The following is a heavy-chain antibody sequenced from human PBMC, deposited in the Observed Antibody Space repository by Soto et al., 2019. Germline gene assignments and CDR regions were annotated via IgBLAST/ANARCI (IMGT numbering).Heavy chain of an antibody. J-gene: IGHJ6*02. CDR3: ARGPYSSGWDYYYYGMDV. D-gene: IGHD6-19*01. CDR1: GGSISSSNW. V-gene: IGHV4-4*02. Sequence: PSETLSLTCAVSGGSISSSNWWSWVRQPPGEGLEWIGEIYHSGSTNYNPSLKSRVTISVDKSKNQFSLKLSSVTAADTAVYYCARGPYSSGWDYYYYGMDVWGQGTTVTVSS. CDR2: IYHSGST.